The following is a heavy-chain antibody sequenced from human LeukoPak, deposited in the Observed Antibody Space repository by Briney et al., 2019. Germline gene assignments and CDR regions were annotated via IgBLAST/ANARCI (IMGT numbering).Heavy chain of an antibody. D-gene: IGHD2-2*02. V-gene: IGHV4-39*07. Sequence: SETLSLTCTVSGGSISSSSYYWGWIRQPPGKGLEWIGSIYYSGSTYYNPSLKSRVTISVDTSKNQFSLKLSSVTAADTAVYYCARGRRYCSSTSCYKPFDYWGQGTLVTVSS. J-gene: IGHJ4*02. CDR2: IYYSGST. CDR1: GGSISSSSYY. CDR3: ARGRRYCSSTSCYKPFDY.